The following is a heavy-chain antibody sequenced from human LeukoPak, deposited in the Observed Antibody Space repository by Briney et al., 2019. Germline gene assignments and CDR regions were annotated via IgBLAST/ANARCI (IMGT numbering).Heavy chain of an antibody. V-gene: IGHV1-46*01. D-gene: IGHD3-3*01. CDR1: GYTFTSYY. CDR2: INPSGGST. CDR3: ARERLRFLEWLFNTRNWFDP. Sequence: ASVKVSCKASGYTFTSYYMHWVRQAPGQGLEWMGIINPSGGSTGYAQKFQGRVTMTRDTSTSTVYMELSSLRSEDTAVYYCARERLRFLEWLFNTRNWFDPWGQGTLVTVSS. J-gene: IGHJ5*02.